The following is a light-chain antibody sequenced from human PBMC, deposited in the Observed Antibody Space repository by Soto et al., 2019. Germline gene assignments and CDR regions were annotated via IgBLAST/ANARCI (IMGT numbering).Light chain of an antibody. CDR2: SAS. CDR3: QQYHNWLPYT. CDR1: QSVSSK. J-gene: IGKJ2*01. V-gene: IGKV3-15*01. Sequence: EILMTQSPATLSVSPGERATLSCRASQSVSSKLAWYQQKPGQAPKLLIYSASSSATGIPAMFSGSGSGTEFRLTISSLQSEDFAVYYCQQYHNWLPYTFGQGTKLQSK.